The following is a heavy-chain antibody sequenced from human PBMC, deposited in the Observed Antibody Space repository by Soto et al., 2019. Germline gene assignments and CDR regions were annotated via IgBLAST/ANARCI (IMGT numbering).Heavy chain of an antibody. Sequence: GASVKVCCKASGYTFTSYDINWVRQAAGQGLEWMGWMSPNSGNTGYAQKFQGRVTMTRNTSISTAYMELSSLRSEDTAVYYCARGPPNDFWSGFGYHYYGMDVWGQGTTVTVSS. D-gene: IGHD3-3*01. CDR2: MSPNSGNT. V-gene: IGHV1-8*01. J-gene: IGHJ6*01. CDR1: GYTFTSYD. CDR3: ARGPPNDFWSGFGYHYYGMDV.